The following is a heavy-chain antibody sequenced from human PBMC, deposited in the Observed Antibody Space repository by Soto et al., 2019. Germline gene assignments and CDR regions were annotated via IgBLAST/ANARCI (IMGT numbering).Heavy chain of an antibody. Sequence: VQLVQSGAEVKKSGASVKVSCKASGYTFITYYIHWVRQAPGQGLEWMGVINPNGGSKTYAQRFRGRVSMTSDTSTSTVYMELSSLRSEDTAVYYCARDRPTFDADYGMDVWGQGTRVTVSS. D-gene: IGHD1-1*01. J-gene: IGHJ6*02. CDR2: INPNGGSK. V-gene: IGHV1-46*01. CDR1: GYTFITYY. CDR3: ARDRPTFDADYGMDV.